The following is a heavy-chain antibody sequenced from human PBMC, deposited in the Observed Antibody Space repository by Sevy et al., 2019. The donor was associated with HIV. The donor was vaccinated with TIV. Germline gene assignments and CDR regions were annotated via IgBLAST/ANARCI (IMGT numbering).Heavy chain of an antibody. Sequence: SQTLSLTCTISGDSVSSSSVAWNWIRQSPSRGLERPGRTYYRSKWYNDYALSVKNRIIISPDTSKNQLSLQLNSVTPEDTAVYYCARAITIFGLTIMLDPWGLGTLVTVSS. D-gene: IGHD3-3*01. CDR2: TYYRSKWYN. V-gene: IGHV6-1*01. CDR1: GDSVSSSSVA. CDR3: ARAITIFGLTIMLDP. J-gene: IGHJ5*02.